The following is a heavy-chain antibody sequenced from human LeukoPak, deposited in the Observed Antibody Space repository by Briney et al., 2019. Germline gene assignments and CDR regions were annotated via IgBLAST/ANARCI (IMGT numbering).Heavy chain of an antibody. J-gene: IGHJ4*02. CDR1: GFTFSSYA. Sequence: PGGSLRLSCAASGFTFSSYAMHWVRQAPGKGLEWVAVISYDGSNKYYADSVKGRFTISRDNSQNTLYLQMNSLRAEDTAVYYCARDGSPLRFLEWLPHFWGQGTLVTVSS. V-gene: IGHV3-30-3*01. CDR3: ARDGSPLRFLEWLPHF. D-gene: IGHD3-3*01. CDR2: ISYDGSNK.